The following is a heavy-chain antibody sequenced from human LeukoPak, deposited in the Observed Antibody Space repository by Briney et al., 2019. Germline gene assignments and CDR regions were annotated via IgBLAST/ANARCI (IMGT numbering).Heavy chain of an antibody. CDR1: GGSFSGYY. J-gene: IGHJ4*02. D-gene: IGHD3-3*01. Sequence: SETLSLTCAVYGGSFSGYYWSWIRQPPGKGLEWIGEINHSGSTNYNPSLKSRVTISVDTSKNQFSLKLSSVAAADTAVYCCARLPGRRITIFGVVHDYWGQGTLVTVSS. CDR2: INHSGST. CDR3: ARLPGRRITIFGVVHDY. V-gene: IGHV4-34*01.